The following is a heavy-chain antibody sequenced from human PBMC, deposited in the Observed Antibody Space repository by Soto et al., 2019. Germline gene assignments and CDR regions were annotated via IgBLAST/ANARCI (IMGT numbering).Heavy chain of an antibody. V-gene: IGHV4-30-2*01. D-gene: IGHD2-21*01. CDR3: ARAFIGGHCGS. J-gene: IGHJ4*01. CDR1: RWSFSSGAYY. CDR2: IYPSGST. Sequence: SETLSLTCAVSRWSFSSGAYYRSWIRQPPGEGLQWIGYIYPSGSTYYKPSLKTRVTMSVDRSNNHFSLMLNSVSAADTAVYYDARAFIGGHCGSWGKGTLVT.